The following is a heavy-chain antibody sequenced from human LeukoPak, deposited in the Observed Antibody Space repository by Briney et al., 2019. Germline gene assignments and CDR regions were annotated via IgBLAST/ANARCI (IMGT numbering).Heavy chain of an antibody. J-gene: IGHJ4*02. V-gene: IGHV3-30*18. D-gene: IGHD2-21*02. CDR2: ISYDGSTK. CDR3: PKGTSCCGGDCYPDY. Sequence: QPGRSLRLSCAASGFIFSSYGMHWVRQAPGKGLEWVAVISYDGSTKYYADSVKGRFTISRDNSKNTLYLQMNSLRVEDTAVYYCPKGTSCCGGDCYPDYWGQGTLVTVSS. CDR1: GFIFSSYG.